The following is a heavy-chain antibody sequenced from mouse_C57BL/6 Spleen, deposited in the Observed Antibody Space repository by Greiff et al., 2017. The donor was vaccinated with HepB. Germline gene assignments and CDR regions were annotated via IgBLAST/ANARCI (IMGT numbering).Heavy chain of an antibody. J-gene: IGHJ2*01. CDR2: ISDGGSYT. CDR1: GFTFSSYA. V-gene: IGHV5-4*01. D-gene: IGHD1-1*01. CDR3: ARDSGSSYLDYFDY. Sequence: EVMLVESGGGLVKPGGSLKLSCAASGFTFSSYAMSWVRQTPEKRLEWVATISDGGSYTYYPDNVKGRFTISRDNAKNNLYLQMSHLKSEDTAMYYCARDSGSSYLDYFDYWGQGTTLTVSS.